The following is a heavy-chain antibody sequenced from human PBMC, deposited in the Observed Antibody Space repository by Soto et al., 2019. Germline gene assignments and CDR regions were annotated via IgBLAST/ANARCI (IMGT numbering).Heavy chain of an antibody. D-gene: IGHD2-2*01. CDR2: INPSGYGT. J-gene: IGHJ4*02. CDR3: ARDGVVVTSALYYFDY. V-gene: IGHV1-46*01. Sequence: ASVKVSCKASGYTFTSYYMHWVRQAPGQGLEWMGIINPSGYGTSYAQKFQGRVTMTRDTSTSTFYMELRSLRSDDTAVYFCARDGVVVTSALYYFDYWGQGTPVTVSS. CDR1: GYTFTSYY.